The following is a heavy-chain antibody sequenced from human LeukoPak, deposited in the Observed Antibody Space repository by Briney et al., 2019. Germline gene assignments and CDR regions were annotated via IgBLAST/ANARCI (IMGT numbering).Heavy chain of an antibody. CDR2: ISESGSGT. Sequence: GGSLRLSCAVSGLTFSRYAMSWVRRAPGKGLEWVSAISESGSGTYYADSVKGRSTISRDNSKDTLSLQMNSLRAEDTAVYYCAKDIAQGYTFGSIEQDYWGQGTLVTVSS. CDR1: GLTFSRYA. CDR3: AKDIAQGYTFGSIEQDY. D-gene: IGHD5-18*01. V-gene: IGHV3-23*01. J-gene: IGHJ4*02.